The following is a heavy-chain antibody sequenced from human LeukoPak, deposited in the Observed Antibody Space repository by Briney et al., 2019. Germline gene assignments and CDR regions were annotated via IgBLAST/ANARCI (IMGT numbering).Heavy chain of an antibody. CDR1: GGSINSYY. CDR2: IYYSGST. Sequence: SETLTRTCTVSGGSINSYYWSWIRQPPGKGLEWIGYIYYSGSTNYNPSLKSRVTISVDTSKNQFSLKLNSVTAADTAVYYCARHHSDSMVRGVIISHPFDQWGQGALVTVSS. D-gene: IGHD3-10*01. V-gene: IGHV4-59*08. CDR3: ARHHSDSMVRGVIISHPFDQ. J-gene: IGHJ4*02.